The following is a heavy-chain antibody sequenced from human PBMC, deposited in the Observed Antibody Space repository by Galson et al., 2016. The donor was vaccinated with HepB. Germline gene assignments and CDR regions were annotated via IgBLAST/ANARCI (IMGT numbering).Heavy chain of an antibody. CDR1: GDSISSGSFY. J-gene: IGHJ3*02. D-gene: IGHD3/OR15-3a*01. CDR3: AREPFLDLDPNTRNNAFDI. Sequence: TLSLTCTVSGDSISSGSFYWSWIRQPVGKGLEWIGRVYTSGITHYNASLKSRVTISLNTSKNQFSLRLTSVTAADTAVYYCAREPFLDLDPNTRNNAFDILGQGTMVTLSS. V-gene: IGHV4-61*02. CDR2: VYTSGIT.